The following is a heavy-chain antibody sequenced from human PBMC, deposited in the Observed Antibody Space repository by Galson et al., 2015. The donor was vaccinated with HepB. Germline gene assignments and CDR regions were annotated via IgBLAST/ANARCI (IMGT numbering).Heavy chain of an antibody. Sequence: SLRLSCAASGFSFTDYGLQWVRQAPGKAPEWLAVIRYDGRTKYYAESVKGRFTISRDSSENTVYLQMTSLRVDDTAVYYCARAGGKSVGYAFDVWGQGTSVTVSA. J-gene: IGHJ3*01. D-gene: IGHD4-23*01. CDR1: GFSFTDYG. V-gene: IGHV3-33*08. CDR2: IRYDGRTK. CDR3: ARAGGKSVGYAFDV.